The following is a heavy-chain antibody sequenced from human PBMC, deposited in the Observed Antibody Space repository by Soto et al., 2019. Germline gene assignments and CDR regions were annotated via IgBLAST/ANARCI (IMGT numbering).Heavy chain of an antibody. D-gene: IGHD2-2*01. V-gene: IGHV4-34*01. CDR3: ARLGYCSSTICSYYKGENYFDY. CDR2: IDHSGST. Sequence: SETLSLTCAVYGGSFRGYYWSWIRQPPGKGLEWIGEIDHSGSTHYNPSLKSRVTISVDTPKNQFSLKLTSVTAADTAVYYCARLGYCSSTICSYYKGENYFDYWGQGTLVTVSS. J-gene: IGHJ4*02. CDR1: GGSFRGYY.